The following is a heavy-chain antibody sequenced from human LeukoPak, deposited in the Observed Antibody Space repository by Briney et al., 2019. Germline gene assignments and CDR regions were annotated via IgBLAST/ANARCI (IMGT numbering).Heavy chain of an antibody. CDR3: ARDEDYDSSGYEYYFDY. CDR2: IIPILGIA. Sequence: SVKVSCKASGGTFSSYAIGWVRQAPGQGLEWMGRIIPILGIANYAQKFQGRVTITADKSTSTAYMELSSLRSEDTAVHYCARDEDYDSSGYEYYFDYWGQGTLVTVSS. J-gene: IGHJ4*02. CDR1: GGTFSSYA. V-gene: IGHV1-69*04. D-gene: IGHD3-22*01.